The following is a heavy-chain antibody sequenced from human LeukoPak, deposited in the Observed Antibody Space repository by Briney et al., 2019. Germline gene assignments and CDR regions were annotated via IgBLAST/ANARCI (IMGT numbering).Heavy chain of an antibody. CDR2: ISSSGSTI. D-gene: IGHD3-22*01. CDR3: ARVLAGYYYDSSGYYHPWYFDL. CDR1: GFTFSAFS. Sequence: PGGSLRLSCAASGFTFSAFSMTWVRRAPGKGLEWVSYISSSGSTIYYADSVKGRFTISRDNAKNSLYLQMNSLRVEDTAVYYCARVLAGYYYDSSGYYHPWYFDLWGRGTLVTVSS. J-gene: IGHJ2*01. V-gene: IGHV3-11*04.